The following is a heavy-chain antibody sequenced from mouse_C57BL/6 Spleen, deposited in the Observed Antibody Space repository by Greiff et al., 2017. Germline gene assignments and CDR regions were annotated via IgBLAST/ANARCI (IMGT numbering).Heavy chain of an antibody. CDR3: ARENGEAY. Sequence: EVQVVESGGGLVKPGGSLKLSCAASGFTFSSYAMSWVRQTPEKRLEWVATISDGGSYTYYPDNVKGRFTISRDNAKNNLYLQRSHLKSEDTAMYYCARENGEAYWGQGTLVTVSA. CDR1: GFTFSSYA. J-gene: IGHJ3*01. V-gene: IGHV5-4*01. CDR2: ISDGGSYT.